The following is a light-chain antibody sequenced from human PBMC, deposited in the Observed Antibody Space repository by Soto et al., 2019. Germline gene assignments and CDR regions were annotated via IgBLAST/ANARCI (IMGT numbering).Light chain of an antibody. V-gene: IGLV2-14*01. CDR3: SSYTSSITYV. CDR1: SSDVGGYHY. CDR2: DVS. J-gene: IGLJ1*01. Sequence: QFALTQPASVSGSPGQSITISCTGTSSDVGGYHYVSWYQQYPGKAPKVMIYDVSNRPSGVSNRFSGSKSGTTASLTISGLQAEDEADYYCSSYTSSITYVFGTGTKVTVL.